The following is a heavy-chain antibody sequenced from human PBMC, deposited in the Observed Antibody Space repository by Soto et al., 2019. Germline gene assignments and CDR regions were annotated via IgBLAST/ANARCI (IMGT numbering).Heavy chain of an antibody. D-gene: IGHD4-4*01. V-gene: IGHV4-34*01. CDR1: VGSFSGYY. CDR2: INHSGST. CDR3: ARSTLTTPPLRDY. J-gene: IGHJ4*02. Sequence: QVQLQQWGAGLLKPSETLSLTCAVYVGSFSGYYWSWIRQPPGKGLEWIGEINHSGSTNYNPYLKSRVTISVDTSKNQFSLKLSSVTAADTTVYYFARSTLTTPPLRDYWGQGTLVTVSS.